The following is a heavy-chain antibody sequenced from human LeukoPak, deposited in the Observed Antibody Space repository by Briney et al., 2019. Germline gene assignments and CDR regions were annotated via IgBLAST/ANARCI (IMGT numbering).Heavy chain of an antibody. CDR3: ARDYYDSSGYYYGGHDY. Sequence: PGGPLRLSCAASGFTFSSYGMHWVRQAPGKGLEWVAVIWYDGGNKYYADSVKGRFTISRDNSKNTLYLQMNSLRAEDTAVYYCARDYYDSSGYYYGGHDYWGQGTLVTVSS. V-gene: IGHV3-33*01. CDR2: IWYDGGNK. CDR1: GFTFSSYG. J-gene: IGHJ4*02. D-gene: IGHD3-22*01.